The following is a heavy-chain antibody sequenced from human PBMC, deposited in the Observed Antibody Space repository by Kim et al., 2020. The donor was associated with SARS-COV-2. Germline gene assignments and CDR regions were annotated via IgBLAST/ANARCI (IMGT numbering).Heavy chain of an antibody. D-gene: IGHD2-15*01. V-gene: IGHV3-30*18. J-gene: IGHJ4*02. CDR2: ISNDGRHE. CDR1: GFTFDTYG. CDR3: AKDRGKLGFLFYFDH. Sequence: GGSLRLSCAVSGFTFDTYGMHWVRQAPGKGLEWVAGISNDGRHEYYGDSMKGRFTISRDNSKNTLYLQMNSLRTGDTAIYYCAKDRGKLGFLFYFDHWGQGTLVTGSS.